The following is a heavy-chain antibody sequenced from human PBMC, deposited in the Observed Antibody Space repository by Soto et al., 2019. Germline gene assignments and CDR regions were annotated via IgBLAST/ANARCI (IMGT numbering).Heavy chain of an antibody. CDR2: IYVSGST. J-gene: IGHJ3*02. V-gene: IGHV4-61*01. Sequence: QVQLQESGPGLVKPSETLSLTCTVSCDSDTSASYYWSWIRQPPGKGLEWIGYIYVSGSTRSNPSLKSRGTESPDTSKTQFSLKPSSGTAADTAMSYCARYRGDPTLAFEIWGKGTRVTVSS. CDR1: CDSDTSASYY. D-gene: IGHD2-21*01. CDR3: ARYRGDPTLAFEI.